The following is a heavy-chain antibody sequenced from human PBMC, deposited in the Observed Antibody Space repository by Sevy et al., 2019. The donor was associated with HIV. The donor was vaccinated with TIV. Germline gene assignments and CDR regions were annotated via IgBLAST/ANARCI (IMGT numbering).Heavy chain of an antibody. V-gene: IGHV4-59*08. CDR1: GGSLGNYY. CDR2: IYYSGNT. J-gene: IGHJ3*02. CDR3: ARRRWQQGGFYM. Sequence: SETLSLTCTVSGGSLGNYYWSWIRQPPGKRLEWIGYIYYSGNTNYNPSLTSRVTMSVNTSKNQFSLRLSSVTAADTAVYFCARRRWQQGGFYMWGQGTMVTVSS. D-gene: IGHD2-15*01.